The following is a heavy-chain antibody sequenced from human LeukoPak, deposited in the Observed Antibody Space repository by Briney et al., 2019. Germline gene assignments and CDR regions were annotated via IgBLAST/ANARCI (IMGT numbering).Heavy chain of an antibody. CDR3: ARLYGDFYTFDY. Sequence: SEALSLTCTVSGGSISSYYWSWIRQPPGKGLQYIGYIYYSGSTNYNPSLNSRVTISVDTSKNQFSLKLSSVTAAETAMYYCARLYGDFYTFDYWGQGTLVTVSS. CDR1: GGSISSYY. D-gene: IGHD4-17*01. J-gene: IGHJ4*02. V-gene: IGHV4-59*01. CDR2: IYYSGST.